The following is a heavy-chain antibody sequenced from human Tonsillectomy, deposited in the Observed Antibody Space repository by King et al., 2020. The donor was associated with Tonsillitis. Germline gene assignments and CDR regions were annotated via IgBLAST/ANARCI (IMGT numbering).Heavy chain of an antibody. CDR3: AREGSGSYGDRRTFDY. CDR2: MNEDGSEK. V-gene: IGHV3-7*01. J-gene: IGHJ4*02. D-gene: IGHD1-26*01. CDR1: GFTFSSYW. Sequence: VQLVESGGGLVQPGGSLRLSCAASGFTFSSYWMSWVRQAPGKGLEWAANMNEDGSEKYYVDSVKGRFTISRDNARNSLYLQMNSLRAEDTAVYYCAREGSGSYGDRRTFDYWGQGTLVTVSS.